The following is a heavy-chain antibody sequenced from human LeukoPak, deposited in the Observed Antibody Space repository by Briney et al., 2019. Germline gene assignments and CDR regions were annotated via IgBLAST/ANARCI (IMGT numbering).Heavy chain of an antibody. V-gene: IGHV4-39*07. J-gene: IGHJ4*02. Sequence: SETLSLTCTVSGGSISSSSYYWGWIRQPPGKGLEWIGSIYHSGSTYYNPSLKSRVTISVDTSKNQFSLKLSSVTAADTAVYYCARDLYSYGLYYFDYWGQGTLVTVSS. CDR2: IYHSGST. CDR3: ARDLYSYGLYYFDY. CDR1: GGSISSSSYY. D-gene: IGHD5-18*01.